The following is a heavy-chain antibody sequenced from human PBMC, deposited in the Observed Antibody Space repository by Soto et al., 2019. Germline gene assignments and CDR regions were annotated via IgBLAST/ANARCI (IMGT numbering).Heavy chain of an antibody. V-gene: IGHV4-59*01. J-gene: IGHJ5*02. CDR2: IYSSGST. Sequence: PSETLSLTCTVSGGSISNYYWNWIRQSPGKGLEWIGYIYSSGSTHYNPSLQNRVTISIDTSKNQVSLKVNSVTAADTAVYYCARGIKYGDYSRWFDPWGPGTLVTVSS. D-gene: IGHD4-17*01. CDR1: GGSISNYY. CDR3: ARGIKYGDYSRWFDP.